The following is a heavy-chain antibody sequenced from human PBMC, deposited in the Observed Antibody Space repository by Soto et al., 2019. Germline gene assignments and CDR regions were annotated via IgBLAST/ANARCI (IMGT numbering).Heavy chain of an antibody. CDR2: IRGTGNNT. J-gene: IGHJ4*02. Sequence: GGSLRLSCAASGFTFSTYAMTWVRQAPGTGLEWVSTIRGTGNNTDHADSVKGRFTVSRDNFKNTLYLQMNSLRAEDTAVYYCAKHSGSGSVDYWGQGILVTVSS. D-gene: IGHD6-19*01. CDR3: AKHSGSGSVDY. V-gene: IGHV3-23*01. CDR1: GFTFSTYA.